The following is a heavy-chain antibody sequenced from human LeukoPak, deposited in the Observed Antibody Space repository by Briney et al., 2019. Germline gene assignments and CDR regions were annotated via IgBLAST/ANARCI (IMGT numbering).Heavy chain of an antibody. CDR2: ISGSGGST. D-gene: IGHD2-2*01. Sequence: GGSLRLSCAASGFTISTYAMSWVRQAPGKGLEWVSTISGSGGSTYYADSVKGRFTISRDNSKNTLYLQMNSLRAEDTAVYYCAKDGCSSTSCYVDYWGQGTLVTVSS. CDR1: GFTISTYA. V-gene: IGHV3-23*01. J-gene: IGHJ4*02. CDR3: AKDGCSSTSCYVDY.